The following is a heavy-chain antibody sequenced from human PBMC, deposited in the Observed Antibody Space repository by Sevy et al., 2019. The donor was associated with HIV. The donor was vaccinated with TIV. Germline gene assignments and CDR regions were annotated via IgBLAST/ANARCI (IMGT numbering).Heavy chain of an antibody. D-gene: IGHD2-21*01. J-gene: IGHJ4*02. CDR1: GFSFSSYG. V-gene: IGHV3-30*02. CDR3: VKEGGGEGGDH. CDR2: IQYDGSNK. Sequence: GGSLRLSCAASGFSFSSYGMHWVRQAPGKGLEWTSYIQYDGSNKDYADSVKGRFTISRDNSKNTLYLQMNSLRVEDTAVFCCVKEGGGEGGDHWGQGTLVTVSS.